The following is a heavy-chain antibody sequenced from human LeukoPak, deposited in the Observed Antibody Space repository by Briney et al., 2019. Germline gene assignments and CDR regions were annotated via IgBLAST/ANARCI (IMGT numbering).Heavy chain of an antibody. CDR3: AKGKPTGYSSGWGYYFDY. Sequence: GGSLRLSCAASGFTFSSYGMHWVRQAPGKGLEWVAVISYDGSNKYYADSVKGRFTISRDNSKNTLYLQMNSLRAEDTAVYYCAKGKPTGYSSGWGYYFDYWGQGTLATVSS. CDR2: ISYDGSNK. CDR1: GFTFSSYG. J-gene: IGHJ4*02. D-gene: IGHD6-19*01. V-gene: IGHV3-30*18.